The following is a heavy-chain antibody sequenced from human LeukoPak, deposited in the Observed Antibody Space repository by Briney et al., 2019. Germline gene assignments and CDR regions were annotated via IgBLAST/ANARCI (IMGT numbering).Heavy chain of an antibody. J-gene: IGHJ3*02. CDR1: GFIFSRDW. CDR3: ARDSNSGDSSGYYDAFDI. V-gene: IGHV3-7*03. D-gene: IGHD3-22*01. Sequence: GGSLRLSCATSGFIFSRDWMTWVRQAPGKGPEWVANIKGDGSKKNLVASVKGRFTISRDNAKNSLYLEMSSLRAEDTAVYYCARDSNSGDSSGYYDAFDIWGQGTKVTVSS. CDR2: IKGDGSKK.